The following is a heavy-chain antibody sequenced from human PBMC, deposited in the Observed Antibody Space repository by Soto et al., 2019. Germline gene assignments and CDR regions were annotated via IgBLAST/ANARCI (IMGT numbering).Heavy chain of an antibody. V-gene: IGHV4-30-2*06. Sequence: PSDTLSLTCTVSGGSISGDGDSWSLIRQSPWEGLEWIGYIYPGGITQYNPSLNSRVSISADMSKNQFSLHLTSVTAAEPAVYYCARAVYGTKGFCCPNWLDPWGQGILVTVSS. CDR3: ARAVYGTKGFCCPNWLDP. CDR1: GGSISGDGDS. D-gene: IGHD2-8*01. CDR2: IYPGGIT. J-gene: IGHJ5*02.